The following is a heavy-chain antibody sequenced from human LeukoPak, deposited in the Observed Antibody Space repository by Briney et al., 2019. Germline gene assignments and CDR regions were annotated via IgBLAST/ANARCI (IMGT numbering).Heavy chain of an antibody. Sequence: PGGSLRLSCAASGFTFSSYEMNWVRQAPGKGLEWVSNISSSGSTIYYADSVKGRFTISRDNAKNSLYLQMNSLRAEDTAVYYCARYCSSTSCYSYYYGMDVWGQGTTVTVSS. CDR3: ARYCSSTSCYSYYYGMDV. V-gene: IGHV3-48*03. CDR2: ISSSGSTI. J-gene: IGHJ6*02. CDR1: GFTFSSYE. D-gene: IGHD2-2*01.